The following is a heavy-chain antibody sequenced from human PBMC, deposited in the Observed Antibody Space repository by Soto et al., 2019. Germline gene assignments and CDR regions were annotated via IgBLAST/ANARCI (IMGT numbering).Heavy chain of an antibody. CDR1: GGTISSYY. Sequence: SETLSLTCTVSGGTISSYYWSWIRQPPGKGLEWIGYIYYSGSTNYNPSLKSRVTISVDTSKNQFSLKLSSVTAAGTAVYYCARGGNNYDSSGYPTPNFDYWGQGTLVTVSS. D-gene: IGHD3-22*01. V-gene: IGHV4-59*01. J-gene: IGHJ4*02. CDR2: IYYSGST. CDR3: ARGGNNYDSSGYPTPNFDY.